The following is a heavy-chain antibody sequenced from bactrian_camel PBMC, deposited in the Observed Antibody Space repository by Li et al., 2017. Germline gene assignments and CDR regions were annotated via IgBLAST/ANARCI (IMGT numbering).Heavy chain of an antibody. CDR1: EYTANRYY. Sequence: QVQLVESGGGSVQPGGSLRLSCAASEYTANRYYMAWFRQVPGKEREGVAGMDKDGSTSYADPVKGRFTISKDNAKNTLYLQMSSLKPEDTATYYCAALGYNYWGQGTQVTVS. CDR2: MDKDGST. V-gene: IGHV3S9*01. J-gene: IGHJ4*01. D-gene: IGHD1*01. CDR3: AALGYNY.